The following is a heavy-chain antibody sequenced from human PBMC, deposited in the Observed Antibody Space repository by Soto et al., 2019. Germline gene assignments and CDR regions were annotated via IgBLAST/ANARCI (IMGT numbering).Heavy chain of an antibody. CDR3: AHRVLRTVFGLVTTTAIYFDF. J-gene: IGHJ4*02. CDR2: IYWDDDK. D-gene: IGHD3-3*01. Sequence: QITLNESGPTVVRLTETLTLTCRFSGFSLTTSGVGVGWIRQSPGKAPERLALIYWDDDKRYSASLKSRLTIIKDTSKKQVVPAVSDLDPTDTATSYCAHRVLRTVFGLVTTTAIYFDFWGQGTPVAVSS. V-gene: IGHV2-5*02. CDR1: GFSLTTSGVG.